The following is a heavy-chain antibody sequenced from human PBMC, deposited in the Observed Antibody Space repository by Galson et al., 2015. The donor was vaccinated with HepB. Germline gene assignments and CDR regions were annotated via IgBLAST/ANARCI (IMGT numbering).Heavy chain of an antibody. CDR2: FDPEDGET. CDR1: GYTLTELS. Sequence: SVKVSCKVSGYTLTELSMHWVRQAPGKGLEWMGGFDPEDGETIYAQKFQGRVTMTEDTSTDTAYMELSSLRSEDTAVYYCATLGCSSTSCYISLLGKRYFDLWGRGTLVTVSS. D-gene: IGHD2-2*02. CDR3: ATLGCSSTSCYISLLGKRYFDL. V-gene: IGHV1-24*01. J-gene: IGHJ2*01.